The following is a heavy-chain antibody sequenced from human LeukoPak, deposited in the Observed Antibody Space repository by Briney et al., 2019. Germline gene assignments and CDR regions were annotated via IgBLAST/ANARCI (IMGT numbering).Heavy chain of an antibody. D-gene: IGHD3-22*01. V-gene: IGHV3-23*01. CDR1: GFTFSDHF. CDR2: ISAGSGTT. Sequence: GGSLRLSCAASGFTFSDHFMDWVRQAPGKGLEWVSLISAGSGTTDYAESVKGRFTISRDNSKNTLYLQMNSLRAEDTAVYYCSKDQDDRWGYYYVSQPLGNDYWGQGNLGTVSS. J-gene: IGHJ4*02. CDR3: SKDQDDRWGYYYVSQPLGNDY.